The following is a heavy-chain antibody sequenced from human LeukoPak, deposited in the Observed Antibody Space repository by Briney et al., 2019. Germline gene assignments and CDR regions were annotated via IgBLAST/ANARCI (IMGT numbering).Heavy chain of an antibody. CDR3: ARAGAYCSSTSCLGIWFDP. D-gene: IGHD2-2*01. J-gene: IGHJ5*02. CDR2: IYYSGST. V-gene: IGHV4-39*01. CDR1: GGSISSSSYY. Sequence: PSETQSLTCTVSGGSISSSSYYWGWIRQPPGKGLEWIGSIYYSGSTYYNPSLKSRVTISVDTSKNQFSLKLSSVTAADTAVYYCARAGAYCSSTSCLGIWFDPWGQGTLVTVSS.